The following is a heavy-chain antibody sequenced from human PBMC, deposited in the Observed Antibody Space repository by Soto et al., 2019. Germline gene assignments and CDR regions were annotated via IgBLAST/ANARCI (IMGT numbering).Heavy chain of an antibody. D-gene: IGHD6-19*01. Sequence: QVQLVESGGGVVQPGRSLRLSCAASGFTFSSYGMHWVRQAPGKGLEWVAVIWYDGSNKYYADSVKGRFTISRDNSKNTLYLKMNSLRAEDTAVYYCARDWERRGAVAGNYWGQGTLVTVSS. CDR1: GFTFSSYG. J-gene: IGHJ4*02. CDR3: ARDWERRGAVAGNY. V-gene: IGHV3-33*01. CDR2: IWYDGSNK.